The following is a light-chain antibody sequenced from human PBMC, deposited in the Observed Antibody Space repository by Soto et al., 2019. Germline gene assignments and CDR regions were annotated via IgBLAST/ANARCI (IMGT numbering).Light chain of an antibody. J-gene: IGLJ2*01. Sequence: QSVLTQPPSASGSPGQSVTISCTGTSSDVGGYNYVSWYQQHPGKAPKFLIFEVSRRPSGVPDRFSGYKSGNTTSLTVSGLQAENEADYYCSSYAGSNNPVIFGGGTKLTVL. CDR2: EVS. V-gene: IGLV2-8*01. CDR1: SSDVGGYNY. CDR3: SSYAGSNNPVI.